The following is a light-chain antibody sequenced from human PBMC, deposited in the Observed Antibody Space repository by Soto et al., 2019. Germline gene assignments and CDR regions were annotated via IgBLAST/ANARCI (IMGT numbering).Light chain of an antibody. CDR3: YSYAGTTTWV. V-gene: IGLV2-23*01. CDR2: EGT. J-gene: IGLJ3*02. CDR1: NNAVGNYNL. Sequence: QSALTQPASVSGSPGQSITSSCPGTNNAVGNYNLVSWSQHHLGKAPTLIIYEGTKRPSGVSNRFSGSQSGNTASLTISGLQAEDEAEYYCYSYAGTTTWVFGGGTQLTVL.